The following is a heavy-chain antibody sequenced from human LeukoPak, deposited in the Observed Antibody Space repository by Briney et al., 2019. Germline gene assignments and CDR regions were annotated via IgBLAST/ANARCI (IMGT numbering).Heavy chain of an antibody. CDR1: GGSFSGYY. J-gene: IGHJ5*02. D-gene: IGHD6-19*01. CDR2: INHSGST. V-gene: IGHV4-34*01. CDR3: ATGGGIAVSHA. Sequence: SETLSLTCAVYGGSFSGYYWSWIRQPPGKGLEWIGEINHSGSTNYNPSLKSRVTISVDTSKNQFSLKLSSVTAADTAVYYCATGGGIAVSHAWGQGTLVTVSS.